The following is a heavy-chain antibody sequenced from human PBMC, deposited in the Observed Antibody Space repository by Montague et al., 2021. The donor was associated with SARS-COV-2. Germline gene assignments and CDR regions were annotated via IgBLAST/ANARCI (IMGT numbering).Heavy chain of an antibody. D-gene: IGHD6-19*01. CDR3: VREVGMVVARSFGRLDP. J-gene: IGHJ5*02. Sequence: SLRLXCAVSGFTFSNYWMHWVRQAPGKGLEWVSRTNSDGRSTTYADSVKGRFTISRDNAKNTLFLQINSLRGEDTAVYYCVREVGMVVARSFGRLDPWGQGPLVTVSS. CDR1: GFTFSNYW. V-gene: IGHV3-74*01. CDR2: TNSDGRST.